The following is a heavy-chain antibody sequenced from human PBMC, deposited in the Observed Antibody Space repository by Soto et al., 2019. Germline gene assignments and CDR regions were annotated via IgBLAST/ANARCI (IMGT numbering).Heavy chain of an antibody. D-gene: IGHD3-10*01. V-gene: IGHV5-51*01. J-gene: IGHJ6*03. CDR2: IYPGDSDT. Sequence: GESLKISCKGSGYSFTSYWIGWVRQMPGKGLEWMGIIYPGDSDTRYSPSFQGQVTISADKSISTAYLQWSSLKASDTAMYYCARSLAYGSGSYPYYYYYMDVWGKGTTVTVSS. CDR3: ARSLAYGSGSYPYYYYYMDV. CDR1: GYSFTSYW.